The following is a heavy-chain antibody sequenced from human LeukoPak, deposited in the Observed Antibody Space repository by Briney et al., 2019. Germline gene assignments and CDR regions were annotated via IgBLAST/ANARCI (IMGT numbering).Heavy chain of an antibody. D-gene: IGHD2-2*01. Sequence: GGSLRLSCAASGFTFSSYGMHWVRQAPGKGLEWVAVISYDGSNKYYADSVKGRFTISRDNSKNTMYLQMNSLRAEDTAVYYCAKCKVPAATYYYYYYGMDVWGKGTTVTVSS. CDR2: ISYDGSNK. CDR3: AKCKVPAATYYYYYYGMDV. CDR1: GFTFSSYG. J-gene: IGHJ6*04. V-gene: IGHV3-30*18.